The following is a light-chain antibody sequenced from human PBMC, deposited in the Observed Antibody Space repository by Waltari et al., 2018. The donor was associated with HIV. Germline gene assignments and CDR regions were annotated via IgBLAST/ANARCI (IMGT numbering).Light chain of an antibody. CDR3: CSKSTIYFGVL. V-gene: IGLV2-23*02. CDR1: SDDIGGPNL. J-gene: IGLJ2*01. CDR2: DVD. Sequence: QSALTQPASVSGPPGPSITISCPGTSDDIGGPNLVSWYQHHPGKAPRLIIFDVDKRPSGISDRFSGSKSGYTASLTISGLRTEDEADYFCCSKSTIYFGVLFGGGTTLTVL.